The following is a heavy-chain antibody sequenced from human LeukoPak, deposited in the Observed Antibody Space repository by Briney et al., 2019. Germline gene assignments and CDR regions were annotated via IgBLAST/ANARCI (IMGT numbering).Heavy chain of an antibody. V-gene: IGHV1-2*02. CDR3: ARELPDYYDSSGSTDDY. D-gene: IGHD3-22*01. CDR1: GYTFTGYY. J-gene: IGHJ4*02. Sequence: ASVKVSCKASGYTFTGYYMHWVRQAPGQGLGWMGWINPNSGGTNYAQKFQGRVTMTRDTSISTAYMELSRLRSDDTAVYYCARELPDYYDSSGSTDDYWGQGTLVTASS. CDR2: INPNSGGT.